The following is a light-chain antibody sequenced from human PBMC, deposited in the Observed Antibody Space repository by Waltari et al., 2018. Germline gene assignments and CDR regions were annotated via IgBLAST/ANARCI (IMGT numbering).Light chain of an antibody. CDR1: S. V-gene: IGLV3-21*02. J-gene: IGLJ2*01. CDR2: DVS. CDR3: QVWDNNSVF. Sequence: SKQWYQQNAGRAPILVVYDVSDRPSGIPERFSGSSSGNTATLAIRGVEAGDEADYFCQVWDNNSVFFGGGTKLTVL.